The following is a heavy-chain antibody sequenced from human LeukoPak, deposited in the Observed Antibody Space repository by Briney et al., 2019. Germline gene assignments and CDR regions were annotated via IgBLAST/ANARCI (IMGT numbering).Heavy chain of an antibody. V-gene: IGHV3-73*01. Sequence: GGSLRLSCAASGFTFSGSAMHWVRQASGKGLEWVGRIRSKANSYATAYAASVKGRFTISRDDSKNPAYLQMNSLKTEDTAVYYCTRRTGTTWVDYWGQGTLVTVSS. CDR3: TRRTGTTWVDY. CDR1: GFTFSGSA. J-gene: IGHJ4*02. D-gene: IGHD1-7*01. CDR2: IRSKANSYAT.